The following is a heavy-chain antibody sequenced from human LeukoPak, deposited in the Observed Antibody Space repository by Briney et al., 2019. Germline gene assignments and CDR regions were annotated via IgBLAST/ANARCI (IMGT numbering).Heavy chain of an antibody. CDR1: GGSLSGYY. CDR3: ARAARRYCSGGSCPPPDYYYMDV. J-gene: IGHJ6*03. V-gene: IGHV4-34*01. Sequence: PSETLSLTCTVSGGSLSGYYWNWIRQPPGKGLEWIGEINHSGSTNYNPSLKSRVTISVDTSKNQFSLNLSSVTAADTAVYYCARAARRYCSGGSCPPPDYYYMDVWGKGTTVTVSS. CDR2: INHSGST. D-gene: IGHD2-15*01.